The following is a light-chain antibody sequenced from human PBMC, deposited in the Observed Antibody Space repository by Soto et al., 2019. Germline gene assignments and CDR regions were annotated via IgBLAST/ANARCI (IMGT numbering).Light chain of an antibody. J-gene: IGLJ2*01. V-gene: IGLV1-44*01. Sequence: QSVLTQAPSASGTPGQRVTISCSGSSSNIGSNTVNWYQQLPGTAPKLLLFSNNQRPSGVPDRFSGSKSGTSASLAISGLQSEDEADYYCATWDDSLNGTVFGGGTKVTVL. CDR3: ATWDDSLNGTV. CDR2: SNN. CDR1: SSNIGSNT.